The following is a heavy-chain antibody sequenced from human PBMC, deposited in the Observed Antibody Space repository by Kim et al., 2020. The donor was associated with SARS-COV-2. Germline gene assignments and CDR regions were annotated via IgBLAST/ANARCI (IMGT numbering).Heavy chain of an antibody. D-gene: IGHD6-13*01. Sequence: SQTLSLTCAISGDSVSSNSAAWNWIRQSPSRGLEWLGRTYYRSKWYNDYAVSVKSRITINPDTSKNQFSLQLNSVTPEDTAVYYCARGQAYSSSWDYYYYGMDVWGQGTTVTVSS. V-gene: IGHV6-1*01. CDR1: GDSVSSNSAA. CDR3: ARGQAYSSSWDYYYYGMDV. CDR2: TYYRSKWYN. J-gene: IGHJ6*02.